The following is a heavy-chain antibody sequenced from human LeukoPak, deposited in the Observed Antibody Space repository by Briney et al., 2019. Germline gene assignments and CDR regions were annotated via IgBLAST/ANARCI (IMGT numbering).Heavy chain of an antibody. D-gene: IGHD2-2*01. V-gene: IGHV4-38-2*01. CDR2: IYHSGST. J-gene: IGHJ1*01. CDR1: GYSISSGYY. Sequence: PSETLSLTCAVSGYSISSGYYWGWIRQPPGKGLEWIGTIYHSGSTYYNPSLKSRVTISVDTSKNQFSLKLSSVTAADTAVYYCAVGYCSTTSCCREYFQHWGQGTLVTVSS. CDR3: AVGYCSTTSCCREYFQH.